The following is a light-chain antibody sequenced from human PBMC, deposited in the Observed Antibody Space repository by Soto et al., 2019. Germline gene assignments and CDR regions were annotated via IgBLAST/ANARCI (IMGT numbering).Light chain of an antibody. CDR2: AAS. Sequence: DIQMTQSPSSLSASVGDRVTITCRASQSISSYLNWYQQKPGKAPKLLIYAASSLQSGVPSRFSGSGSGTDFTLTISSLQPEDFATYYCQQSYSTPLTFGNGT. CDR3: QQSYSTPLT. V-gene: IGKV1-39*01. CDR1: QSISSY. J-gene: IGKJ1*01.